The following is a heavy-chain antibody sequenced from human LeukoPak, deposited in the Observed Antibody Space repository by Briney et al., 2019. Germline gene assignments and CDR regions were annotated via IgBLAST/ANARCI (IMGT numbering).Heavy chain of an antibody. D-gene: IGHD3-10*01. CDR1: GGSISSYY. CDR3: ARDQDTGSYGSLFDY. J-gene: IGHJ4*02. CDR2: IYYSGST. V-gene: IGHV4-59*01. Sequence: SETLSLTCTVSGGSISSYYWSWIRQPPGKGLEWIGYIYYSGSTNYNPSLKSRVTISVDTSKNQFSLKLGSVTAADTAVYYCARDQDTGSYGSLFDYWGQGTLVTVSS.